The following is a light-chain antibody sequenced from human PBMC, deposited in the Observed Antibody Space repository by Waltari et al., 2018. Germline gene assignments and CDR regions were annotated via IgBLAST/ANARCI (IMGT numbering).Light chain of an antibody. CDR2: GAS. J-gene: IGKJ1*01. Sequence: EIVMTQSPATLSVSPGERATISCRASQRVSSNLAWYQQKPGQAPRRLIYGASTRATGIPARFSGSGSGTEFTLTISSLQSEDFAIYYCQQYNNWPRTFGQGTKVEIK. CDR3: QQYNNWPRT. CDR1: QRVSSN. V-gene: IGKV3-15*01.